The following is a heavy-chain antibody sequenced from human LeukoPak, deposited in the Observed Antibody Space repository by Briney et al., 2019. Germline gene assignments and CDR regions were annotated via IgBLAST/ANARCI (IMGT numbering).Heavy chain of an antibody. Sequence: GRSLRLSCAASGFTFSSYAMHWVRQAPGEGLEWVAVISYDGSNKYYADSVKGRFTISRDNSKNTLYLQMNSLRAEDTAVYYCARVDGYSSSWYGHYFDYWGQGTLVTVS. CDR3: ARVDGYSSSWYGHYFDY. J-gene: IGHJ4*02. CDR2: ISYDGSNK. CDR1: GFTFSSYA. D-gene: IGHD6-13*01. V-gene: IGHV3-30*04.